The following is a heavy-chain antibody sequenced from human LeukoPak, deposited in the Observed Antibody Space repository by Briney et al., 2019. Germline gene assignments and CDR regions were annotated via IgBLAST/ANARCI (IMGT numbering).Heavy chain of an antibody. V-gene: IGHV3-74*01. D-gene: IGHD1-14*01. CDR2: IIPGGSTT. Sequence: GRSLRLSCAVSGFTLSSYWMHWVGHVPGKGLVWVARIIPGGSTTTYPDSVKGRFSISRDNAKNTPYLQMDSLRAEDTGVYYCARSNQADDYWGQGTLVTVSS. CDR1: GFTLSSYW. CDR3: ARSNQADDY. J-gene: IGHJ4*02.